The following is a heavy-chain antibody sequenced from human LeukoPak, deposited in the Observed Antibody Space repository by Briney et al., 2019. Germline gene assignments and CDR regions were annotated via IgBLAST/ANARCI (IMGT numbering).Heavy chain of an antibody. CDR1: GFTFSTYS. CDR2: ISTSSSYI. D-gene: IGHD6-13*01. CDR3: ARGGYSSSWVNH. J-gene: IGHJ5*02. Sequence: GGSLRLSCAASGFTFSTYSMNWVRQAPGKGLEWVSSISTSSSYIKYADSVKGRFPISRDNAKNSLYLQMNSLRAEDTAVYYCARGGYSSSWVNHWGQGTLVTVSS. V-gene: IGHV3-21*01.